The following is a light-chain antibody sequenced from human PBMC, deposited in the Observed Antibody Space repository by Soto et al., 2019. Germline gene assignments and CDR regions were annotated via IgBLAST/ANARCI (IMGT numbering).Light chain of an antibody. CDR2: EVS. J-gene: IGLJ1*01. CDR3: SSYTSSSTRV. V-gene: IGLV2-14*03. CDR1: SSDVGAYDY. Sequence: QSALTQPASVSRSPGQSITISCTGTSSDVGAYDYVSWYQQHPDKAPKLMIYEVSNRPSGVSNRFSGSKSVNTATLTNSGLQADDEADYYCSSYTSSSTRVFGTGTKVTVL.